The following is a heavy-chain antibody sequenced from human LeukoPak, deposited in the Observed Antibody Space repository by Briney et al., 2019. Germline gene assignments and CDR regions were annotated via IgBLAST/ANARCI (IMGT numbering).Heavy chain of an antibody. CDR2: INHSGST. CDR1: GGSFSGHY. J-gene: IGHJ4*02. CDR3: ASCSGGSCPRGFAY. V-gene: IGHV4-34*01. D-gene: IGHD2-15*01. Sequence: PSETLSLTCAVYGGSFSGHYWSWIRQPPGKGLEWIGEINHSGSTNYNPSLKSRVTISVDTSKNQFSLKLSSVTAADTAVYYCASCSGGSCPRGFAYWGQGTLVTVSS.